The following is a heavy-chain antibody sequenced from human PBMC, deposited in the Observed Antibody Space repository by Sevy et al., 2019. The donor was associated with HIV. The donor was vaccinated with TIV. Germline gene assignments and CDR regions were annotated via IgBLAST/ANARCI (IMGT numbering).Heavy chain of an antibody. J-gene: IGHJ3*02. Sequence: SETLSLTCTVSGGSIGAYYWNWIRQPAGKGLEWIGRIYSSGATNHNPSLKSRVTMSVDMSENQISLRLSSVTAADTAVYFCTRDPGGYSNGPPMGASDIWGQGTMVTVSS. CDR1: GGSIGAYY. D-gene: IGHD5-18*01. V-gene: IGHV4-4*07. CDR2: IYSSGAT. CDR3: TRDPGGYSNGPPMGASDI.